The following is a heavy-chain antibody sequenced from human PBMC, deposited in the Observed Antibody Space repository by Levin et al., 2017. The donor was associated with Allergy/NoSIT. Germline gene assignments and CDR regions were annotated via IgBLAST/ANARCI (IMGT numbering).Heavy chain of an antibody. CDR3: ARDGDYGDYALY. V-gene: IGHV1-18*01. D-gene: IGHD4-17*01. Sequence: PVASVKVSCKASGYTFSSYGLSWVRQAPGQGLEWMGWISPYNGKTSYAQKVQGRVTMTADTSTSTAHMELRSLRSDDTAVYFCARDGDYGDYALYWGQGTLVTVSS. CDR1: GYTFSSYG. J-gene: IGHJ4*02. CDR2: ISPYNGKT.